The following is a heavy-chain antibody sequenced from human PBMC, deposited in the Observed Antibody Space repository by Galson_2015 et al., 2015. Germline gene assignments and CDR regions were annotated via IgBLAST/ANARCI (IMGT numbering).Heavy chain of an antibody. CDR3: AREFRLRPVPGGGYDPFDM. J-gene: IGHJ3*02. CDR1: GASMSSIHW. Sequence: ETLSLTCVVSGASMSSIHWWNWVRQPPGGALEWIGEIYDGGTTNYNPSLKSRITISLDRSKNQLSLRVNSVTAADTAVYYCAREFRLRPVPGGGYDPFDMWGQGTMVTISS. D-gene: IGHD2-8*02. CDR2: IYDGGTT. V-gene: IGHV4-4*02.